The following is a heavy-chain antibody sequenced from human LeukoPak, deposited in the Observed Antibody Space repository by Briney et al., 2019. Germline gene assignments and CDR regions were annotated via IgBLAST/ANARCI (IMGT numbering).Heavy chain of an antibody. Sequence: SETLSLTCAVYGGSFSGYYWSWIRQPPGKGLEWIGEINHSGSTNYNPSLKSRVTISVDTSKNQFSLKLSSVTAADTAVYYCARVGMRYYYYYYYGMDVWGQGTTVTVSS. CDR3: ARVGMRYYYYYYYGMDV. CDR2: INHSGST. CDR1: GGSFSGYY. J-gene: IGHJ6*02. V-gene: IGHV4-34*01. D-gene: IGHD3-9*01.